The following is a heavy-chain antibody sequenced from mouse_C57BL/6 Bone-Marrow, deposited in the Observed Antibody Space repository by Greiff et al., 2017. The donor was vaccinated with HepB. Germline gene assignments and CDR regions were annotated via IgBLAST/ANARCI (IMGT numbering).Heavy chain of an antibody. CDR2: INPGSGGT. D-gene: IGHD2-3*01. V-gene: IGHV1-54*01. CDR1: GYAFTNYL. Sequence: QVQLQQSGAELVRPGTSVKVSCKASGYAFTNYLIEWVKQRPGQGLEWIGVINPGSGGTNYNEKFKGKATLTADKSSSTAYMQLSSLTSEDSAVYFCARDGYYLAYWGQGTLVTVSA. J-gene: IGHJ3*01. CDR3: ARDGYYLAY.